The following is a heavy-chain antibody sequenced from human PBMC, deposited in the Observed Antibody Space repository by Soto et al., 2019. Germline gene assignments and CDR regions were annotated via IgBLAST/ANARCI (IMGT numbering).Heavy chain of an antibody. CDR2: ISYSGST. CDR3: ARVTQWLVYN. D-gene: IGHD5-12*01. J-gene: IGHJ4*02. Sequence: QVQLQESGPGLVKPSETLSLTCTVSGGSISNYYWSWIRQPPGKGLEWIGYISYSGSTNYNPSLKSRVTISVDTSKNQFSLKLSSVTAADTAVYFCARVTQWLVYNWGQGTLVTVSS. V-gene: IGHV4-59*01. CDR1: GGSISNYY.